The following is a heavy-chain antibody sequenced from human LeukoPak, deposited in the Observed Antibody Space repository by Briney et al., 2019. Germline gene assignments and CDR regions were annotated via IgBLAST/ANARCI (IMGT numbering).Heavy chain of an antibody. CDR3: AVGYCSSTSCYWDYYYYMDV. CDR1: GGTFSSYA. D-gene: IGHD2-2*01. Sequence: SVTVSCKASGGTFSSYAISWVRQAPGQGIEWMGGIIPIFGKANYAQKYQGSVTITTDESTSTAYMELSSLRSEDTAVYYCAVGYCSSTSCYWDYYYYMDVWGKGTTVTVSS. CDR2: IIPIFGKA. J-gene: IGHJ6*03. V-gene: IGHV1-69*05.